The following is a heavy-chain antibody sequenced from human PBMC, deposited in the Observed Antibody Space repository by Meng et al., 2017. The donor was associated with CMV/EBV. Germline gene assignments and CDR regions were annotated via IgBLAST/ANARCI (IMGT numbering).Heavy chain of an antibody. J-gene: IGHJ4*02. CDR1: GFTFSDYY. CDR2: IRSSGSTI. Sequence: GESLKISCSASGFTFSDYYMSWIRQAPGKGLEWVSYIRSSGSTIYYADSVKGRFTISSDNAKNSLYLQMNSLRAEDTAVYYCARVGSGWWLLCFDYWGQGTLVTVSS. V-gene: IGHV3-11*01. D-gene: IGHD5-12*01. CDR3: ARVGSGWWLLCFDY.